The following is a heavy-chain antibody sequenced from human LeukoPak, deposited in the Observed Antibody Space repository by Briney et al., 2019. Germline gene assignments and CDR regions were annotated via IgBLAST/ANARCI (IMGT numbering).Heavy chain of an antibody. J-gene: IGHJ4*02. CDR3: ASGSGSYYNPVLQY. CDR1: GFTFSSYE. D-gene: IGHD3-10*01. CDR2: ISSSSSTI. Sequence: HPGGSLRLSCAASGFTFSSYEMNWVRQAPGKGLEWVSYISSSSSTIYYADSVKGRFTISRDNAKNTLFLQTSSPRAEDSAVYYCASGSGSYYNPVLQYWGQGILVTVSS. V-gene: IGHV3-48*03.